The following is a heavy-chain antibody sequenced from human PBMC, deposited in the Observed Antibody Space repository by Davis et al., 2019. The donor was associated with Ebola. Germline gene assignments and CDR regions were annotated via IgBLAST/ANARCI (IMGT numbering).Heavy chain of an antibody. D-gene: IGHD5-12*01. CDR1: GFTFSSYA. CDR2: ISGSGGST. Sequence: GESLKISCAASGFTFSSYAMSWVRQALGKGLEWVSAISGSGGSTYYADSVKGRFTISRDNSKNTLYLQMNSLRAEDTAVYYVATADGRGPYYYYGMDVWGQGTTVTVSS. J-gene: IGHJ6*02. CDR3: ATADGRGPYYYYGMDV. V-gene: IGHV3-23*01.